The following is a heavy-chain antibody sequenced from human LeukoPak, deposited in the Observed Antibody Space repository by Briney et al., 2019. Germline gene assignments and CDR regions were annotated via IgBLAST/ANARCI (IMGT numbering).Heavy chain of an antibody. J-gene: IGHJ4*02. CDR1: GFTFSRHA. V-gene: IGHV3-23*01. D-gene: IGHD3-3*01. CDR3: AKEAAPTIGARTSWYYFDY. Sequence: PGGSLRLSCAASGFTFSRHAMNWVRQAPGKGLEWVSVINDAGTTYYADSVQGRFTISRDNSKNTVYLQMNNLRAEDTAVYYCAKEAAPTIGARTSWYYFDYWGQGTLITVSS. CDR2: INDAGTT.